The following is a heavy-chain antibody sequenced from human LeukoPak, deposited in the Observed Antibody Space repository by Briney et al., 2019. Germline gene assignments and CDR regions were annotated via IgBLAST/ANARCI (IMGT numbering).Heavy chain of an antibody. CDR1: GDSINSYY. J-gene: IGHJ5*02. CDR2: IYYSGST. CDR3: ARDQGATGAVWFDP. D-gene: IGHD7-27*01. Sequence: SETLSLTCSVSGDSINSYYWSWIRQPSGKGLEWIGYIYYSGSTNYNPSLKSRVTISVDTSKNQFSLKLSSVTAADTAVYYCARDQGATGAVWFDPWGQGTLVTVSS. V-gene: IGHV4-59*01.